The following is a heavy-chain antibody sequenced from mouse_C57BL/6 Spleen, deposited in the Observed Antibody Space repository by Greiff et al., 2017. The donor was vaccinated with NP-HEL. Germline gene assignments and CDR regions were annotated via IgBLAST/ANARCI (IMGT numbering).Heavy chain of an antibody. CDR2: INPYNGGT. J-gene: IGHJ2*01. V-gene: IGHV1-19*01. CDR3: ARGGSGYDYFDY. Sequence: VQLKESGPVLVKPGASVKMSCKASGYTFTDYYMNWVKQSHGKSLEWIGVINPYNGGTSYNQKFKGKATLTVDKSSSTAYMELNSLTSEDSAVYYCARGGSGYDYFDYWGQGTTLTVSS. D-gene: IGHD3-2*02. CDR1: GYTFTDYY.